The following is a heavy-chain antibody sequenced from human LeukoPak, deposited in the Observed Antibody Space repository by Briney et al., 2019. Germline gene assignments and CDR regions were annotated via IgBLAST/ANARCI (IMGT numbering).Heavy chain of an antibody. D-gene: IGHD5-12*01. CDR1: GFTFSSYG. Sequence: GGSLRLSCAASGFTFSSYGMHWVRQAPGKGLEWVAVIWYDGSNKYYADSVKGRFTISRDNARNSLYLQMNNLRGEDTAIYYCARDAGNSGYGCDLWGQGTLVTVSS. CDR2: IWYDGSNK. CDR3: ARDAGNSGYGCDL. J-gene: IGHJ5*02. V-gene: IGHV3-33*01.